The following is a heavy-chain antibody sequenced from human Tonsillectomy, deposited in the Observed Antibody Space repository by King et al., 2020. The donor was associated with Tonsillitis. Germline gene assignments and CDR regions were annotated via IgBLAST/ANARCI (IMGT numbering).Heavy chain of an antibody. J-gene: IGHJ5*02. CDR1: GFSLSTTGVG. D-gene: IGHD3-10*01. CDR2: IYWTDDK. V-gene: IGHV2-5*01. Sequence: ITLKESGPTLVKPTQTLTLTCTFSGFSLSTTGVGVGWIRQPPGKALEWLALIYWTDDKRYSPSLKSRLTITKDTSKNQVVLTMTNLGPADTATYFCAHGQPVLWFGNLLSPYNWFDPWGQGSLVTVSS. CDR3: AHGQPVLWFGNLLSPYNWFDP.